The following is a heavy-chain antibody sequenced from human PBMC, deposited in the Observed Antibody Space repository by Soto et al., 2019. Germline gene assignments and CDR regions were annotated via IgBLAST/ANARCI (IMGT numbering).Heavy chain of an antibody. CDR1: GGSFSAYY. V-gene: IGHV4-34*01. CDR2: INHSGRT. J-gene: IGHJ3*01. CDR3: VERSFDV. Sequence: PSETLSLTCAVYGGSFSAYYWNWVRQPPGKGLEWIGEINHSGRTNYSPSLKSRVTMSLHTSNNQFSLKLNSVTAADTAIYYCVERSFDVWGQGTKVTVSS. D-gene: IGHD6-25*01.